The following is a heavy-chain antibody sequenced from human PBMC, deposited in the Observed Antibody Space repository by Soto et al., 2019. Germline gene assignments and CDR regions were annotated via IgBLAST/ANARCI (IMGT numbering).Heavy chain of an antibody. CDR3: ARDSDVVVNISGYLDY. J-gene: IGHJ4*02. Sequence: GGSLRLSCAASGFTFSDYYMTWIRQAPGKGLEWVSHVSSTSSYTNYADSVKGRFTISRDNTKNSLYLQMNSLRAEDTAVYYCARDSDVVVNISGYLDYWGQGTLVTVSS. D-gene: IGHD3-22*01. CDR2: VSSTSSYT. CDR1: GFTFSDYY. V-gene: IGHV3-11*06.